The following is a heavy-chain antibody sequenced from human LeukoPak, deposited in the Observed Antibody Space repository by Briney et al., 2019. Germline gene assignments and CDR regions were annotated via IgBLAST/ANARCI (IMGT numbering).Heavy chain of an antibody. CDR1: GFTFSSYW. J-gene: IGHJ6*02. Sequence: GGSLRLSCAASGFTFSSYWMSWVRQAPGKGLEWVANIKQDGSEEYYVDSVKGRFTISRDNAKNSLYLQMNSLRAEDTAVYYCARGARYYDILRYYGMDVWGQGTTVTVSS. CDR2: IKQDGSEE. D-gene: IGHD3-9*01. CDR3: ARGARYYDILRYYGMDV. V-gene: IGHV3-7*01.